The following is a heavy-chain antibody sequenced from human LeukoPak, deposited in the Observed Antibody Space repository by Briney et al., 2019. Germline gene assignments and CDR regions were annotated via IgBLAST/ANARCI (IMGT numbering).Heavy chain of an antibody. V-gene: IGHV1-69*13. Sequence: SVKVSSKASGGTLSSYSISWVRQAPGQWLDCMRGIIPIFGTANYAQKFQGRVTITADESTSTAYMELSSLRSEDTAVYFFQAEDGIRDFDWLLPYYFDYWGQGTLVTVSS. D-gene: IGHD3-9*01. CDR3: QAEDGIRDFDWLLPYYFDY. J-gene: IGHJ4*02. CDR1: GGTLSSYS. CDR2: IIPIFGTA.